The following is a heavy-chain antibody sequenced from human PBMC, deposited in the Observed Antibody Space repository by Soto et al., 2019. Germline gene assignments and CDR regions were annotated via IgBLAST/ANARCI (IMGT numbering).Heavy chain of an antibody. CDR3: ASSEGQELVMDY. V-gene: IGHV4-31*03. Sequence: SQTLSLTYTVSGGSISSGGYYRSWISQHPGKGLEWIGYIYYSGSTYYNPSLKSRVTISVDTSKNQFSLKLSSVTAADTAVYYCASSEGQELVMDYWGQGTLVTVSS. CDR1: GGSISSGGYY. CDR2: IYYSGST. D-gene: IGHD6-13*01. J-gene: IGHJ4*02.